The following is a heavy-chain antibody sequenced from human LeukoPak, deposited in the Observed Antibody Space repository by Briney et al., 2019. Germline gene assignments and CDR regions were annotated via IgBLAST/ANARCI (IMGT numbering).Heavy chain of an antibody. CDR2: ISSSSSYI. D-gene: IGHD4-17*01. V-gene: IGHV3-21*01. Sequence: GGSLRPSCAASGFTFSSYSMSWVRQAPGKGLEWVSSISSSSSYIYYADSVKGRFTTSRDNAKNSLYLQMNSLRAEDTAVYYCAQSGDAYAFDIWGQGTMVTVSS. J-gene: IGHJ3*02. CDR1: GFTFSSYS. CDR3: AQSGDAYAFDI.